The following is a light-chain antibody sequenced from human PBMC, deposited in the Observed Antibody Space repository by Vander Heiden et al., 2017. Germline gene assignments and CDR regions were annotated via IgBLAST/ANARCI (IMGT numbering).Light chain of an antibody. CDR2: DVR. J-gene: IGLJ2*01. Sequence: QSALPQPASESEYPGQSITISCTGTSTDFGGYDYVSWYQQHPGKAPKLIISDVRNRPSGVSDRFSGSKSGNTASLAISGLQADDEADYYCSSYTSTSILVYGGGTKVTVL. V-gene: IGLV2-14*01. CDR1: STDFGGYDY. CDR3: SSYTSTSILV.